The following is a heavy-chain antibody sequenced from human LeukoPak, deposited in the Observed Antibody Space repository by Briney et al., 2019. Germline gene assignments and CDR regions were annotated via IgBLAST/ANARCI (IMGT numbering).Heavy chain of an antibody. J-gene: IGHJ4*02. Sequence: GGSLRLSCAASGFTFSSYGMHWVRQAPGKGLEWVAVIWYDGSNKYYADSVKGRFTISRDNSKTTLYLQMNSLRAEDTAVYYCASSGGHSSGYLDYWGQGTLVTVSS. D-gene: IGHD3-22*01. CDR3: ASSGGHSSGYLDY. CDR1: GFTFSSYG. V-gene: IGHV3-33*01. CDR2: IWYDGSNK.